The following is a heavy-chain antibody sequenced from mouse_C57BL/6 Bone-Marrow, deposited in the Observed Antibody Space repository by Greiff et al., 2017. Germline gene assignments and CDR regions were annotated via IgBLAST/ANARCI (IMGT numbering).Heavy chain of an antibody. CDR1: GFNIKDDY. J-gene: IGHJ3*01. Sequence: VQLQQSGAELVRPGASVKLSCTASGFNIKDDYMHWVKQRPEQGLERIGWIDPENGDTEYASKFQGKATITADTSSNTAYLQLSSLTSEDTAVYYCTTCLSPFAYWGQGTLVTVSA. V-gene: IGHV14-4*01. CDR3: TTCLSPFAY. CDR2: IDPENGDT.